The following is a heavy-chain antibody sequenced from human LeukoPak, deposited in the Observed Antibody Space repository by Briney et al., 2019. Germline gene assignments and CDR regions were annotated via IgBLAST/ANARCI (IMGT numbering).Heavy chain of an antibody. Sequence: GGSLRLSCAASGFTFSTYAMGWVRQAPGKGLEWVSVIGGSGYSTYYADSVKGRFTISRDNSKNTLYLQMHSLRAEDTAIYCCAKQAAGGGLFDYWGQGTLVTVSS. D-gene: IGHD6-13*01. CDR2: IGGSGYST. CDR1: GFTFSTYA. CDR3: AKQAAGGGLFDY. V-gene: IGHV3-23*01. J-gene: IGHJ4*02.